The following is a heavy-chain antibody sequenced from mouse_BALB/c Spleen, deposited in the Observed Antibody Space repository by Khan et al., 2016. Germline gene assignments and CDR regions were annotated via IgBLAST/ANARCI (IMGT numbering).Heavy chain of an antibody. Sequence: QIQLVQSGPELKKPGETVRISCKASGYTFTTAGMQWVQKMPGKGLKWIGWINTHSGVPKSAEDFKGRFAFSLETSASTAFLQIRNLKNEDTATYCCAVTVGKYGYFDYWGQGTTLTVSS. CDR3: AVTVGKYGYFDY. V-gene: IGHV9-4*02. CDR1: GYTFTTAG. D-gene: IGHD2-1*01. J-gene: IGHJ2*01. CDR2: INTHSGVP.